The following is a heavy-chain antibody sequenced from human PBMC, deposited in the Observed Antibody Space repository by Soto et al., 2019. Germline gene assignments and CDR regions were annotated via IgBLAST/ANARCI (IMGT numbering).Heavy chain of an antibody. J-gene: IGHJ5*02. CDR3: ARVPEDCTEIRCYANWFDP. V-gene: IGHV2-26*01. Sequence: QVTLKESGPVLVKPTETLTLTCTVSGFSISNARMGVSWIRQPPGKALEWLAHSSSNDEKSYTTSLKSRLAISKDPSKSQVVLTMTNMDPVDTATYYCARVPEDCTEIRCYANWFDPWGQGTLVTVSS. D-gene: IGHD2-8*02. CDR1: GFSISNARMG. CDR2: SSSNDEK.